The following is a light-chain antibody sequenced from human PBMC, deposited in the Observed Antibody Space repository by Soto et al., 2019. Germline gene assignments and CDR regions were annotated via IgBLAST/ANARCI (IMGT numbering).Light chain of an antibody. CDR3: SSYTSNNTLV. Sequence: QSALTQPASVSGSPGQSIAISCTGTSSDVGGFNYVSWYQQHPGKAPKLMIYDVSNRPSGVSNRFSGSKSGNTASLTISGLQAEDEAAYYCSSYTSNNTLVFGGGTKVTVL. CDR2: DVS. V-gene: IGLV2-14*03. J-gene: IGLJ2*01. CDR1: SSDVGGFNY.